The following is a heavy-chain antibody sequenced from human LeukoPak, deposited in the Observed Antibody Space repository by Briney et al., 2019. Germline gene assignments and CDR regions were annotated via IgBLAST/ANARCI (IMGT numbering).Heavy chain of an antibody. D-gene: IGHD4-17*01. Sequence: VXVSXXASGYTFTXYYMHWVRQAPGQGLEWMGRINPNSGGTNYAQKFQGRVTMTRDTSISTAYMELSRLRSDDTAVYYCARGGYGDYLYYFDYWGQGTLVTVSS. J-gene: IGHJ4*02. CDR2: INPNSGGT. CDR1: GYTFTXYY. CDR3: ARGGYGDYLYYFDY. V-gene: IGHV1-2*06.